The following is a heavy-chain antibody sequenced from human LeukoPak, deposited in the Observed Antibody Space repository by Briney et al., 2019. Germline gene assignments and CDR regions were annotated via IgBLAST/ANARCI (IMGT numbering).Heavy chain of an antibody. CDR3: ARHIGGYYFDY. V-gene: IGHV4-59*08. CDR1: GGSISSYY. Sequence: SETLSLTCTVSGGSISSYYRSWIRQPPGKGLEWIGYIYYSGSTNYNPSLKSRVTISLDTSKNQFSLKLSSVTAADTAVYYCARHIGGYYFDYWGQGILVTVSS. CDR2: IYYSGST. J-gene: IGHJ4*02. D-gene: IGHD1-26*01.